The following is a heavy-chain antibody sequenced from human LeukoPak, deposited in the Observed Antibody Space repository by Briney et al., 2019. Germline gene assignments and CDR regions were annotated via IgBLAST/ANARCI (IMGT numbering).Heavy chain of an antibody. Sequence: ASVKVSCKASGYTFTSYDINWVRQATGQGLEWMGWMNPNSGNTGYAQKFQGRVTMTRNTSLSTAYMELSSLRSGDTAVYYCARGRTPYPKKGSGWYEYFDYWGQGTLVTVSS. CDR3: ARGRTPYPKKGSGWYEYFDY. J-gene: IGHJ4*02. CDR2: MNPNSGNT. CDR1: GYTFTSYD. V-gene: IGHV1-8*01. D-gene: IGHD6-19*01.